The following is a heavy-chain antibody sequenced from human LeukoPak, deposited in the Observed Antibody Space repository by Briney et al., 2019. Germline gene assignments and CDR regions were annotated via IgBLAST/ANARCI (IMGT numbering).Heavy chain of an antibody. J-gene: IGHJ4*02. V-gene: IGHV4-34*01. CDR1: GGSFSGYY. CDR2: INHSGST. Sequence: SETLSLTCAVYGGSFSGYYWSWIRQPPGKGLEWIGEINHSGSTNYNPSLKSRVTISVDTSKNQFSLKLSSVTAADTAVHYCARGRDYDILTGYLYNFDYGGQGTLVTVS. CDR3: ARGRDYDILTGYLYNFDY. D-gene: IGHD3-9*01.